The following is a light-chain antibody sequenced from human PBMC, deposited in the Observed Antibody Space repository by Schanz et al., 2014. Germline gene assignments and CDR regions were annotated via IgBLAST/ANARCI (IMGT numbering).Light chain of an antibody. J-gene: IGLJ3*02. CDR1: SSDLGVYNY. CDR3: AAWDDSLSGWV. CDR2: EVS. Sequence: QSALTQPPSASGSPGQSVTISCTGTSSDLGVYNYVSWYQQHPGKAPKLTIYEVSKWPSGVPDRFSGSKSGTSASLAISGLQSEEEADYYCAAWDDSLSGWVFGGGTKLTVL. V-gene: IGLV2-8*01.